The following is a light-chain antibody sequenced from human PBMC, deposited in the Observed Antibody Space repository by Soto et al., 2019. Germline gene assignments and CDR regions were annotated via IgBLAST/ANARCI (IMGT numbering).Light chain of an antibody. V-gene: IGLV1-51*01. Sequence: QSVLTQPPSVSAAPGQKVTISCSGSSSNIGNNFVSWYQQVPGTAPKLLIYDNNKRPSGIPDRFSGSKSGTSATLGITGLQTGDEADYYCGTWDTSLGTPYVFGNGTKVTVL. CDR2: DNN. CDR3: GTWDTSLGTPYV. J-gene: IGLJ1*01. CDR1: SSNIGNNF.